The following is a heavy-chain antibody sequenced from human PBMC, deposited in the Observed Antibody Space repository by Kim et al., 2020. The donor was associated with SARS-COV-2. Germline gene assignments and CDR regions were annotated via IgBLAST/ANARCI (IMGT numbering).Heavy chain of an antibody. CDR3: ASGGSYSDYYYYYGMDV. D-gene: IGHD1-26*01. J-gene: IGHJ6*02. Sequence: SETLSLTCAVSGGSISSSNWWSWVRQPPGKGLEWIGEIYHSGSTNYNPSLKSRVTISVDKSKNQFSLKLSSVTAADTAVYYCASGGSYSDYYYYYGMDVWGQGTTVTVSS. CDR2: IYHSGST. V-gene: IGHV4-4*02. CDR1: GGSISSSNW.